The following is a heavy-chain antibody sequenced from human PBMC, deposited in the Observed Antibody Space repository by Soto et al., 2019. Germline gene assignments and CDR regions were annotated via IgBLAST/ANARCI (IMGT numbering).Heavy chain of an antibody. J-gene: IGHJ3*02. Sequence: SETLSLTCTVSGGSISSYYWSWIRQPPGKGLEWIGYIYYSGSTDYNPSLKSRVTISVDTSKNQFSLKLSSVTAADTAVYYCARDNSGSYDDAFDIWGQGTMVTVSS. CDR1: GGSISSYY. D-gene: IGHD1-26*01. V-gene: IGHV4-59*01. CDR2: IYYSGST. CDR3: ARDNSGSYDDAFDI.